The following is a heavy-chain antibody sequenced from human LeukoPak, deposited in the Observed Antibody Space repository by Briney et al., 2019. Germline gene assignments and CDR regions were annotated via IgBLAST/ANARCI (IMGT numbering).Heavy chain of an antibody. J-gene: IGHJ5*02. CDR1: GGSISSYY. Sequence: KPSETLSLNCTVSGGSISSYYWSWIRQPPGKGLEWIGYIYYSGSTNYNPSLKSRVTISVDTSKNQFSLKLSSVTAADTAVYYCARVGYSSGWYLDWFDPWGQGTLVTVSS. CDR3: ARVGYSSGWYLDWFDP. V-gene: IGHV4-59*01. D-gene: IGHD6-19*01. CDR2: IYYSGST.